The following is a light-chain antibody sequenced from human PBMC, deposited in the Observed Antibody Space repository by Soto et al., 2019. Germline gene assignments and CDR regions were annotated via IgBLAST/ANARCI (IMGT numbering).Light chain of an antibody. J-gene: IGLJ1*01. Sequence: QSALTQPRSVSGSPGQSVTISCTGTSSDVGGYNYVSWYQQHPGKAPKLMIYDVSKRPSGVPDRFSGSKSGNTASLTISGLQAEDEADYYCCPYAGTNYVFGTGTKVTVL. CDR1: SSDVGGYNY. CDR2: DVS. CDR3: CPYAGTNYV. V-gene: IGLV2-11*01.